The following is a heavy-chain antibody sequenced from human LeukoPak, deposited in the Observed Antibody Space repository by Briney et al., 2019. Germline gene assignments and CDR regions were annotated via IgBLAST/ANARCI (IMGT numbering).Heavy chain of an antibody. CDR3: ATGVVPAAPIDYYFDY. Sequence: ASVKVSCKVSGYTLTELSMHWVRQAPGRGLEWMGGFDPEDGETIYAQKFQGRVTMTEDTSTDTAYMELSSLRSEDTAVYYCATGVVPAAPIDYYFDYWGQGTLVTVSS. CDR2: FDPEDGET. D-gene: IGHD2-2*01. CDR1: GYTLTELS. V-gene: IGHV1-24*01. J-gene: IGHJ4*02.